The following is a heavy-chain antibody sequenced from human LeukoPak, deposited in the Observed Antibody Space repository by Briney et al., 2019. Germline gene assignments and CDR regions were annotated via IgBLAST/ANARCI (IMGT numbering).Heavy chain of an antibody. J-gene: IGHJ5*02. CDR2: MNPNSGNT. CDR1: GYTFTGYY. Sequence: GASVKVSCKASGYTFTGYYMHWLRQATGQGLEWMGWMNPNSGNTGYAQKFQGRVTITRNTSISTAYMELSSLRSEDTAVYYCARGEGYCSSTSCYPTFPFVLWGQGTLVTVSS. CDR3: ARGEGYCSSTSCYPTFPFVL. D-gene: IGHD2-2*01. V-gene: IGHV1-8*03.